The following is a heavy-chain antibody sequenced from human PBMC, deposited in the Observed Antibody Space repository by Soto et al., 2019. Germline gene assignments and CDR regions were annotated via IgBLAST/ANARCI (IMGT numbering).Heavy chain of an antibody. Sequence: SPTLSLTCAISGDSVSSNSAAWNWIRQSPSRGLEWLGRTYYRSKWYNDYAVSVKSRITINPDTSKNQFSLQLNSVTPEDTAVYYCARGDIVVVPAAMRANYYYYYYGMDVWGQGTTVTVSS. CDR2: TYYRSKWYN. CDR3: ARGDIVVVPAAMRANYYYYYYGMDV. CDR1: GDSVSSNSAA. D-gene: IGHD2-2*01. V-gene: IGHV6-1*01. J-gene: IGHJ6*02.